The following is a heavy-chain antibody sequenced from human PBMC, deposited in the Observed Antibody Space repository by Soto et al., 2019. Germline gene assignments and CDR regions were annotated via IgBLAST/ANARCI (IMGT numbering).Heavy chain of an antibody. CDR2: IYYSGST. CDR1: GGSISSYY. V-gene: IGHV4-59*08. Sequence: KASETLSLTCTVSGGSISSYYWSWIRQPPGKGLEWIGYIYYSGSTNYNPSLKSRVTISVDTSKNQFSLKLSSVTAADTAVYYCARLSYGSGSYGLWGQGTLVTVSS. CDR3: ARLSYGSGSYGL. J-gene: IGHJ4*02. D-gene: IGHD3-10*01.